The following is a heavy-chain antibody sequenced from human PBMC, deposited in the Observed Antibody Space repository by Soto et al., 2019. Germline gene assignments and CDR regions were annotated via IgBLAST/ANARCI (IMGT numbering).Heavy chain of an antibody. CDR3: ARDSGSFLFDY. V-gene: IGHV4-59*01. CDR1: GVSISSYY. J-gene: IGHJ4*02. Sequence: PSEPLSLTCTVSGVSISSYYWSWIRQPPGKGLEWIGYIYYSGSTNYHPSLKSRVTISVDTSKNQFSLKLSSVTAADTAVYYCARDSGSFLFDYWGQGTLVTVSS. CDR2: IYYSGST. D-gene: IGHD1-26*01.